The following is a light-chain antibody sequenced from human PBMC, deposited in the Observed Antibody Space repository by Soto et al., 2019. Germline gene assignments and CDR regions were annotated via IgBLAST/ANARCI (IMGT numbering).Light chain of an antibody. CDR1: QSISSW. Sequence: DIQMTHSPSTLSASVGDRVTITCRASQSISSWLAWYQQKPGKAPKLLIYDASSLESGVPSRFSGSGSGTEFTLTISSLQPDDFATYYCQQYNSYWTYGQGTKEDIK. CDR3: QQYNSYWT. CDR2: DAS. V-gene: IGKV1-5*01. J-gene: IGKJ1*01.